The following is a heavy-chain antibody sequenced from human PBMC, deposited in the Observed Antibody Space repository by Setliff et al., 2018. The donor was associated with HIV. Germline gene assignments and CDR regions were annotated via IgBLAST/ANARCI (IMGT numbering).Heavy chain of an antibody. V-gene: IGHV4-59*11. CDR3: ARVEAKYQLMYYFDY. CDR1: GGSISSHY. Sequence: SETLSLTCTVSGGSISSHYWSWIRQPPGKGLEWIGSIYYSGSTNYNPSLKSRVTISVDTSKNQFSLKLSSVTAADTAVYYCARVEAKYQLMYYFDYWGQGTLVTVSS. D-gene: IGHD2-2*01. CDR2: IYYSGST. J-gene: IGHJ4*02.